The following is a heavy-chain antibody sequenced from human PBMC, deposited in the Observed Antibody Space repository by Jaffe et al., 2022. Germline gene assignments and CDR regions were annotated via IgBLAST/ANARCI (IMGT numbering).Heavy chain of an antibody. J-gene: IGHJ6*03. CDR2: ISGGGTST. Sequence: EVEVVESGGGLVQPGGSLRLSCAASGFSFAGYAMTWVRQAPGKGLEWVLGISGGGTSTYYADSVKGRFTISRDNSKHTVNLQMNSLRAEDTAVYYCAKGSNYYAYYYYLDVWGKGTTVTVS. V-gene: IGHV3-23*04. CDR3: AKGSNYYAYYYYLDV. D-gene: IGHD3-16*01. CDR1: GFSFAGYA.